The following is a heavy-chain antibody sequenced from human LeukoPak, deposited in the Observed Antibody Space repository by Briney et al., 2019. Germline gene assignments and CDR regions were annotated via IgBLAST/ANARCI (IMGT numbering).Heavy chain of an antibody. CDR2: IYHSGST. CDR1: GGSISSYF. CDR3: ASSDCSGGSCYFDY. D-gene: IGHD2-15*01. J-gene: IGHJ4*02. Sequence: SETLSLTCTVSGGSISSYFWNWIRQPPGKGLEWIGSIYHSGSTYYNPSLKSRVTISVDTSKNQFSLKLSSVTAADTAVYYCASSDCSGGSCYFDYWGQGTLVTVSS. V-gene: IGHV4-38-2*02.